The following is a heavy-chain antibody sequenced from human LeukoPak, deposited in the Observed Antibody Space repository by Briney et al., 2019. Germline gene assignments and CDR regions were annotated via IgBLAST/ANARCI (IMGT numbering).Heavy chain of an antibody. D-gene: IGHD3-10*01. V-gene: IGHV1-8*03. Sequence: ASVKVSCKASGGTFSNHAVNWVRQATGQGLEWMGWMNPNSGNTGYAQKFQGRVTITRNTSISTAYMELSSLRSEDTAVYYCARSLRGVRGVIIRRAHYYYMDVWGKGTTVTVSS. CDR1: GGTFSNHA. CDR2: MNPNSGNT. J-gene: IGHJ6*03. CDR3: ARSLRGVRGVIIRRAHYYYMDV.